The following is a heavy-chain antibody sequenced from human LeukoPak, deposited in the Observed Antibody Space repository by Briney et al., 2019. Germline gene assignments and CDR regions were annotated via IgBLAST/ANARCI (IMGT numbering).Heavy chain of an antibody. CDR2: INPNSGGT. CDR1: GYTFTDYY. D-gene: IGHD6-13*01. Sequence: PRASVKVSCKASGYTFTDYYMHWVRQAPGQGLEWMGWINPNSGGTNYAQMFQDGVTMTRDTSINTAYMELSRLRSDDTAVYYCATTGQQLVDGDWFDPWGQGTLVTVSS. J-gene: IGHJ5*02. CDR3: ATTGQQLVDGDWFDP. V-gene: IGHV1-2*02.